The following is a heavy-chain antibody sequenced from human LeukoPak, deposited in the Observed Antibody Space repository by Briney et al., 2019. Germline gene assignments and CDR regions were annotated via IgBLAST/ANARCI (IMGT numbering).Heavy chain of an antibody. D-gene: IGHD3-10*01. V-gene: IGHV1-69*05. Sequence: SVKVSCKASGGTFSSYAFSWVRQAPGQEREGMGGIIPIFGTANNAQKFQGRVTITTDESTSTAYMAPSSLRSEDTAVYYCARGRGRDAFDIWGQGTMVTVSS. J-gene: IGHJ3*02. CDR3: ARGRGRDAFDI. CDR2: IIPIFGTA. CDR1: GGTFSSYA.